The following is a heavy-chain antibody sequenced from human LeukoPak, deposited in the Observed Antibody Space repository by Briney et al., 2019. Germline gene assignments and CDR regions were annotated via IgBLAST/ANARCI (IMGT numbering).Heavy chain of an antibody. CDR2: ISSSSSYI. Sequence: GGSLRLSCAASGFTFSSYRMNWVRQAPGKGLEWVSSISSSSSYIYYADSVKGRFTISRDNAKNSLYLQMNSLRAEDTAVYYCARDRETLRPYPSPSAFGIWGQGTMVTVSS. V-gene: IGHV3-21*01. J-gene: IGHJ3*02. CDR3: ARDRETLRPYPSPSAFGI. CDR1: GFTFSSYR. D-gene: IGHD1-26*01.